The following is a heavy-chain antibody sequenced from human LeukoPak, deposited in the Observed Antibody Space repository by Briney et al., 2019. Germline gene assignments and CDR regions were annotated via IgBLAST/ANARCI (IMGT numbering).Heavy chain of an antibody. Sequence: GGSLRLSCAASGFTFSSYEMNWVRQAPGKGLEWVSYISSSGSSIYYADSVKGRFTISRDNAKNSVYLQMNSLRAEDMAVYYCARVYDGFDYWGQGTLVTVSS. CDR1: GFTFSSYE. CDR3: ARVYDGFDY. J-gene: IGHJ4*02. CDR2: ISSSGSSI. D-gene: IGHD5/OR15-5a*01. V-gene: IGHV3-48*03.